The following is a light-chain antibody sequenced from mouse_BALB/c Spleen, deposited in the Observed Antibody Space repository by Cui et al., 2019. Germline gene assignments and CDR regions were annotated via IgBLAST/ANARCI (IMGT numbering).Light chain of an antibody. CDR3: QQYYSLLT. CDR2: WAS. CDR1: QSLLYSSNQKNY. V-gene: IGKV8-30*01. Sequence: DIVMSQYLYSLAVSVGEKVTMRCKSSQSLLYSSNQKNYLAWYQQKPVQSPKLLIFWASTRESGVPDRFTGSGSGTDFTLTISSVKAEDLAVYYCQQYYSLLTFSAGTKLELK. J-gene: IGKJ5*01.